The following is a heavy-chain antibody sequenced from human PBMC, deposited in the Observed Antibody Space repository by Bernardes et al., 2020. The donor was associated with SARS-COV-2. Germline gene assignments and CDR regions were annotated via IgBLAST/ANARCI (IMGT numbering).Heavy chain of an antibody. D-gene: IGHD3-3*01. CDR2: IYYSGST. CDR3: ARGRHYDFWSGYYYLGIGAMDV. V-gene: IGHV4-39*07. J-gene: IGHJ6*02. CDR1: GGSISSSSYY. Sequence: SETLSLTCTVSGGSISSSSYYWGWIHQPPGKGLEWIGSIYYSGSTNYNPSLKSRVTISVDTSKNQFSLKLSSVTAADTAVYYCARGRHYDFWSGYYYLGIGAMDVWGQGTTVTVSS.